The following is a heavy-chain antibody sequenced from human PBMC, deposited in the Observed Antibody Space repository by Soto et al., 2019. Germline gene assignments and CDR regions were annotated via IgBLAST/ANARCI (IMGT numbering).Heavy chain of an antibody. V-gene: IGHV3-11*01. CDR1: GFTFSDYY. CDR2: ISSSGSTI. Sequence: QVQLVASGGGLVKPGGSLRLSCAASGFTFSDYYMSWLRQAPGKGLEWVSYISSSGSTIYYADSVKGQFTISRDTTKNSRYLQINSLRAEDTAVYYCARVDMVRGVIAYPIDSWGQGTLVSVSS. D-gene: IGHD3-10*01. CDR3: ARVDMVRGVIAYPIDS. J-gene: IGHJ4*02.